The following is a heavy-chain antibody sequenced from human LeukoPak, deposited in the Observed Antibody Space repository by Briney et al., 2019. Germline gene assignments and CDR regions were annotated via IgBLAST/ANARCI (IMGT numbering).Heavy chain of an antibody. D-gene: IGHD2-2*02. Sequence: PGGSLRLSCAASGFTFSSYSMNWVRQAPGKGLEWVSSISSSSSYIYYADSVKGRFTISRDNAKTSLYLQMNSLRAEDTAVYYCATLPRRDIVVVPAAIPDYWGQGTLVTVSS. CDR2: ISSSSSYI. J-gene: IGHJ4*02. CDR1: GFTFSSYS. V-gene: IGHV3-21*01. CDR3: ATLPRRDIVVVPAAIPDY.